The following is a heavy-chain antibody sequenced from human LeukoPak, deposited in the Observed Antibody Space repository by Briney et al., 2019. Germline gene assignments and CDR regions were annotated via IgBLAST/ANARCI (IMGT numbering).Heavy chain of an antibody. V-gene: IGHV4-61*02. CDR3: ARERSDGDAFDI. CDR2: IYPSGRT. Sequence: SETLSLTCTVSGGSISSEPLHWSWIRQPAGKALVCIGRIYPSGRTNYDPSLNSRVTISVDTSKNQFSLKLSSVTAADTYVYYCARERSDGDAFDIWGQGTMVTVSS. J-gene: IGHJ3*02. CDR1: GGSISSEPLH.